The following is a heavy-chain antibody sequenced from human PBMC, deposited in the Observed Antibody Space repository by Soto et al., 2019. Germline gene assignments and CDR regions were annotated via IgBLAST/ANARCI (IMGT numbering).Heavy chain of an antibody. Sequence: ASVKVSCKASGYTFTSYGISWVRQAPGQGLEWMGWISAYNGNTNYAQKFQGRVTITRDTSASTAYMELSSLRSEDTAVYYCARAGIYDSSGYGAFDIWGQGTMVTVSS. J-gene: IGHJ3*02. CDR2: ISAYNGNT. CDR3: ARAGIYDSSGYGAFDI. V-gene: IGHV1-18*01. CDR1: GYTFTSYG. D-gene: IGHD3-22*01.